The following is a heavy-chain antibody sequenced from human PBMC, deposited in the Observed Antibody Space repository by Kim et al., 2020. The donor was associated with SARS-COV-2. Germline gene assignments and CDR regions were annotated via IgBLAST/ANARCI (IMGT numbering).Heavy chain of an antibody. Sequence: SETLSLTCTVSGGSISSGGYYWSWIRQHPGKGLEWIGYIYYSGSTYYNPSLKSRVTISVDTSKNQFSLKLSSVTAADTAVYYCARAPLTFGGVITAFDIWGQGTMLTVSS. J-gene: IGHJ3*02. CDR2: IYYSGST. V-gene: IGHV4-31*03. CDR3: ARAPLTFGGVITAFDI. CDR1: GGSISSGGYY. D-gene: IGHD3-16*02.